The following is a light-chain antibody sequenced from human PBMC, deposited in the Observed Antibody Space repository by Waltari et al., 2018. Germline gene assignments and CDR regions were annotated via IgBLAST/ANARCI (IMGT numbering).Light chain of an antibody. Sequence: DIVMTQSPDFLAVYLGERATINCKTSQSVLDRSKTKNYLAWYQQKPGQLPKLLIYWASTRESGVPDRFSGSGTGTDFTLTISSLQAEDVAVYYCQQYQSTPPEYAFGQGTKLEI. CDR1: QSVLDRSKTKNY. V-gene: IGKV4-1*01. CDR2: WAS. CDR3: QQYQSTPPEYA. J-gene: IGKJ2*01.